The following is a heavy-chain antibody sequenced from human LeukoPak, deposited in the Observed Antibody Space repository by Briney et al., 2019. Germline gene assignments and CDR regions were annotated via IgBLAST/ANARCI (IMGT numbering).Heavy chain of an antibody. J-gene: IGHJ6*02. CDR3: AKDLRAAAFYYYGMDV. D-gene: IGHD6-13*01. V-gene: IGHV3-30*02. CDR2: IWYDGSNK. CDR1: GFTFSSYG. Sequence: GGSLRLSCAASGFTFSSYGMHWVRQAPGKGLEWVAVIWYDGSNKYYADSVKGRFTISRDNSKSTLYLQMNSLRAEDTAVYYCAKDLRAAAFYYYGMDVWGQGTTVTVSS.